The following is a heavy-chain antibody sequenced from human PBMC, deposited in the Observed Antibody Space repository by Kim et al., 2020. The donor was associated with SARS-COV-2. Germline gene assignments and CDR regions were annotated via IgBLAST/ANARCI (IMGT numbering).Heavy chain of an antibody. D-gene: IGHD3-22*01. CDR3: SSGEYYYDSSGYLRGDYYYGMVV. CDR1: GGTFSSYA. Sequence: SVKVSCKASGGTFSSYAISWVRQAPGQGLEWMGGIIPIFGTANYAQKFQGRVTITADESTSTAYMELSSLRSEDTAVYYCSSGEYYYDSSGYLRGDYYYGMVVWGQGTTVTVSS. J-gene: IGHJ6*02. V-gene: IGHV1-69*13. CDR2: IIPIFGTA.